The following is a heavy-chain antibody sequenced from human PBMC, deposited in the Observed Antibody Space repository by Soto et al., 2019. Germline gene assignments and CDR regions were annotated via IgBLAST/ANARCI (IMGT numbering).Heavy chain of an antibody. CDR2: ISGSGGNT. J-gene: IGHJ5*02. Sequence: EVQLLESGGSLVQPGGSLRLSCAASGFTFSTFAMNWVRQAPGEGLERVSSISGSGGNTQYADSVKGRVTISRDNFKSTLYPQMNAQRAEDTSVYYCAKCDVLMTTSGGWCKWFDPWGQGTLVIVSS. CDR3: AKCDVLMTTSGGWCKWFDP. CDR1: GFTFSTFA. D-gene: IGHD2-21*01. V-gene: IGHV3-23*01.